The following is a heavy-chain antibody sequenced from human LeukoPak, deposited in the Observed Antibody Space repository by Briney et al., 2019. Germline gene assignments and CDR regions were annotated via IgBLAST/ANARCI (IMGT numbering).Heavy chain of an antibody. Sequence: ASVKVSCKASGYTFTSYGISWVRQAPGQGLEWMGWISAYNGHTNYAQKLQGRVSMTTDTSTSIAYMELRSLRSDDTAIYYCARDYSNGWYGDFDYWGQGTLVTVSS. CDR3: ARDYSNGWYGDFDY. D-gene: IGHD6-19*01. CDR1: GYTFTSYG. V-gene: IGHV1-18*01. J-gene: IGHJ4*02. CDR2: ISAYNGHT.